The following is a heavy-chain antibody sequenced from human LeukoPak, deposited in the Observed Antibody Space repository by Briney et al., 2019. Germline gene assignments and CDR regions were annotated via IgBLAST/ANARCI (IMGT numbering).Heavy chain of an antibody. J-gene: IGHJ4*02. CDR1: GFTFRDYW. D-gene: IGHD1-26*01. V-gene: IGHV3-33*08. CDR3: ARGYSGSYSGFDY. CDR2: IWYDGSNK. Sequence: GGSLRLSCAASGFTFRDYWMHWVRQAPGKGLEWVAVIWYDGSNKYYADSVKGRFTISRDNSKNTLYLQMNSLRAEDTAVYYCARGYSGSYSGFDYWGQGTLVTVSS.